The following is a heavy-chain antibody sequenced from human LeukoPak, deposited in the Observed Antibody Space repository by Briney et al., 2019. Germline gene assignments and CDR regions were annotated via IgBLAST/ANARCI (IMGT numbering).Heavy chain of an antibody. Sequence: PSETLSLTCTVSAGSMTGYYWNWIRQSPGKGLEWIGYIYYTGSTNFNPSLKSRVSISVDTSKNQFSLKLSSVTAADTAVYFCARDNDWGYSYGPHFDYWGQGALVTVSS. CDR3: ARDNDWGYSYGPHFDY. J-gene: IGHJ4*02. D-gene: IGHD5-18*01. CDR1: AGSMTGYY. CDR2: IYYTGST. V-gene: IGHV4-59*01.